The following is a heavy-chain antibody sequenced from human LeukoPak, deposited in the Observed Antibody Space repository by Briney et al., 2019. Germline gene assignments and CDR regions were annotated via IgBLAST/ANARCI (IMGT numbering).Heavy chain of an antibody. J-gene: IGHJ4*02. D-gene: IGHD6-13*01. Sequence: GGSLRLSCAASGFTFDDYGMSWVRQAPGKGLEWVSGINWNGGSTGYADSVKGRFTISRDNAKSSLYLQMNSLRAEDTALYYCARDGSYSSSWFKGADFDYWGQGTLVTVSS. CDR2: INWNGGST. CDR1: GFTFDDYG. V-gene: IGHV3-20*04. CDR3: ARDGSYSSSWFKGADFDY.